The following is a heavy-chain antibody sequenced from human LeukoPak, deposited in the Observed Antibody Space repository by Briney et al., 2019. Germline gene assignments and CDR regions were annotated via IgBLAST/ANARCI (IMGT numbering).Heavy chain of an antibody. V-gene: IGHV1-24*01. CDR2: FDPEDGET. CDR1: GYTFTSYG. J-gene: IGHJ3*02. D-gene: IGHD1-1*01. CDR3: ARDLVPLNDELFAFDI. Sequence: ASVKVSCKASGYTFTSYGISWVRQAPGKGLEWMGGFDPEDGETIYAQKFRGRVTMTEDTSTDTAYMELSSLRSDDTAVYYCARDLVPLNDELFAFDIWGQGTMVTVSS.